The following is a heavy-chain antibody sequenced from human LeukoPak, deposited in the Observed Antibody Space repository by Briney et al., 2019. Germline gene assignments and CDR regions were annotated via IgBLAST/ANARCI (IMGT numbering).Heavy chain of an antibody. Sequence: GGSLRLSCADSGFTFGRYWMHWVRQAPGKGLVWVSHITTDGSGTSYADSVKGRFTISRDNSKNTLYLQMNSLRAEDTAVYYCAKDLASGNTFDYWGQGTLVTVSS. D-gene: IGHD3-10*01. CDR2: ITTDGSGT. J-gene: IGHJ4*02. CDR3: AKDLASGNTFDY. V-gene: IGHV3-74*01. CDR1: GFTFGRYW.